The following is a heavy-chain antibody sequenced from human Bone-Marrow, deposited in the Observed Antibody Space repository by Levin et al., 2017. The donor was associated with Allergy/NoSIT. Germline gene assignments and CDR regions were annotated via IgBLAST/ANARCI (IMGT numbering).Heavy chain of an antibody. V-gene: IGHV1-69*06. Sequence: PQASVKVSCKASGGTFSSYAISWVRQAPGQGLEWMGGIIPIFGTANYAQKFQGRVTITADKSTSTAYMELSSLRSEDTAVYYCARDWPTVTSTSYYYYYMDVWGKGTTVTVSS. CDR1: GGTFSSYA. D-gene: IGHD4-17*01. J-gene: IGHJ6*03. CDR3: ARDWPTVTSTSYYYYYMDV. CDR2: IIPIFGTA.